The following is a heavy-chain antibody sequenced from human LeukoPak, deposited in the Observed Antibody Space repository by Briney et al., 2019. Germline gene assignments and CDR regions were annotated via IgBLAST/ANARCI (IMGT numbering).Heavy chain of an antibody. J-gene: IGHJ2*01. CDR1: GGSISSYY. CDR2: IYYSGST. CDR3: ARRTYFDL. V-gene: IGHV4-59*08. Sequence: SETLALTCTVSGGSISSYYWSWVRRPPGKGLVGIGYIYYSGSTTYNPSVKSRVNISVDTSKNQFSLKLSSVTAADTAVYYCARRTYFDLWGRGTLVTVSS.